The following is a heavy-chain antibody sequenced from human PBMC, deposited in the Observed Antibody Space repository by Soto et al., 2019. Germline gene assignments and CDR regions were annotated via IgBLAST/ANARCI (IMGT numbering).Heavy chain of an antibody. CDR3: ARVPCSGGSCYLDR. J-gene: IGHJ3*01. Sequence: SETLSLSCTVSGGSISSGGYYWSWIRQHPGKGLEWIGYIYYSGSTYYNPSLKSRVTISVDTSKNQFSLKLSSVTAADTAVYYCARVPCSGGSCYLDRCGQGTMVTVSS. V-gene: IGHV4-31*03. CDR1: GGSISSGGYY. D-gene: IGHD2-15*01. CDR2: IYYSGST.